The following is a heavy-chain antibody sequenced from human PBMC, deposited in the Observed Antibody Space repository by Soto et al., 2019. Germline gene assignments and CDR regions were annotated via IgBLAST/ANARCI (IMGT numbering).Heavy chain of an antibody. CDR3: VKEFRCAD. Sequence: WGSLRLSCAASGFPSSNYAMTWVRQSPGRGLEWVSCISVDGADTYYADSVRGLFTISRDNSKNTLSLQMNSLRDEDTALYYCVKEFRCADCGQLSRVTVSS. CDR1: GFPSSNYA. J-gene: IGHJ4*02. D-gene: IGHD2-8*01. CDR2: ISVDGADT. V-gene: IGHV3-23*01.